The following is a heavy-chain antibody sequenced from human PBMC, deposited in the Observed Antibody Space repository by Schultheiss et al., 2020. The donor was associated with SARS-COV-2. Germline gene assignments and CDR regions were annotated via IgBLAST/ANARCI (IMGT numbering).Heavy chain of an antibody. D-gene: IGHD2-15*01. Sequence: SETLSLTCAVSGYSISSGYYWGWIRQPPGKGLEWIGSIYHSGSTYYNPSLKSRVTISVDTSKNQFSLKLSSVTAADTAVYYCARAVVAASRYFHSWGQGTLVTVSS. CDR3: ARAVVAASRYFHS. J-gene: IGHJ4*02. CDR1: GYSISSGYY. CDR2: IYHSGST. V-gene: IGHV4-38-2*01.